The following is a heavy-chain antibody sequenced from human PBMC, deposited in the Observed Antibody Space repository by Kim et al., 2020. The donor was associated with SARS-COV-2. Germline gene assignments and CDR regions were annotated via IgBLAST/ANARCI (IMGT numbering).Heavy chain of an antibody. Sequence: ASVKVSCKASGYTFTSYGISWVRQAPGQGLEWMGWISAYNGNTNYAQKLQGRVTMTTDTSTSTAYMELRSLRSDDTAVYYCARDRADFDFWSGYARNDGYYYYGMDVWGQGTTVTVSS. J-gene: IGHJ6*02. CDR3: ARDRADFDFWSGYARNDGYYYYGMDV. CDR2: ISAYNGNT. D-gene: IGHD3-3*01. CDR1: GYTFTSYG. V-gene: IGHV1-18*01.